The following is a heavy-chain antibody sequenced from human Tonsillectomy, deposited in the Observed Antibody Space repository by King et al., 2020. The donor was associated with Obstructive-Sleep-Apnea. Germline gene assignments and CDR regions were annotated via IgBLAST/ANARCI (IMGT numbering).Heavy chain of an antibody. Sequence: VQLQESGPGLVKPSETLSLTCAVSGGSISSINWWSWVRQPPGKGLEWIGEIYHSGSTNYNPSLKSLVTKSVDKSKNQFSLKLSSVTAADTAVYYCARANWNYLGYFDYWGQGTLITVSS. J-gene: IGHJ4*02. CDR1: GGSISSINW. V-gene: IGHV4-4*02. D-gene: IGHD1-7*01. CDR2: IYHSGST. CDR3: ARANWNYLGYFDY.